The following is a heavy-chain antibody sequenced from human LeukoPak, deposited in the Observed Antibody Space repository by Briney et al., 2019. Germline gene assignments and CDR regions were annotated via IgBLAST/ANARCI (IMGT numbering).Heavy chain of an antibody. V-gene: IGHV4-59*01. CDR3: ARHGTSGTNLNWFDP. Sequence: SETLSLTCTVSGGSISGYYWSWIRQPPGKGLEYIAYIHYSGSTDYNPSLKSRVTISVDTSKNQFSLKLSSVTAADTAVYYCARHGTSGTNLNWFDPWGQGTLVTVSS. CDR1: GGSISGYY. CDR2: IHYSGST. D-gene: IGHD1-1*01. J-gene: IGHJ5*02.